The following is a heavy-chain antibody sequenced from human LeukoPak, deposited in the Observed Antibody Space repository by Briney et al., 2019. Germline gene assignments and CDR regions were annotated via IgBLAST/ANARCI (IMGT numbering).Heavy chain of an antibody. Sequence: GGSLRLSCAASGFTFSSYGMHWVRQAPGKGLEWVAFIRYDGSNKYYAYSVKGRFTISRDNYKNTLYLQMNSLRAEDTAVYYCAREGGPYFHILTGSHYFVYWGQGTPVTVSS. CDR2: IRYDGSNK. D-gene: IGHD3-9*01. J-gene: IGHJ4*02. CDR1: GFTFSSYG. CDR3: AREGGPYFHILTGSHYFVY. V-gene: IGHV3-30*02.